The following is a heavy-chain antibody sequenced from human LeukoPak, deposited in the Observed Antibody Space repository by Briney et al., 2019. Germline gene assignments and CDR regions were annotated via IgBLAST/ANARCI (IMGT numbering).Heavy chain of an antibody. Sequence: ASVKVSCKVSGYPFVSYVIHWVRQAPGQRLEWMGWINPDNGDAEYSQKFQGRVTITRDPSATTAYMELSSLRSEDMAVYYCAKDRGGTGDFDYWGQGTLVTVSS. CDR1: GYPFVSYV. D-gene: IGHD3-10*01. J-gene: IGHJ4*02. CDR2: INPDNGDA. CDR3: AKDRGGTGDFDY. V-gene: IGHV1-3*01.